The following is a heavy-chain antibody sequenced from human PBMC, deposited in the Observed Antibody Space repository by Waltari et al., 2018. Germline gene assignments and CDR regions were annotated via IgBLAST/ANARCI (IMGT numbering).Heavy chain of an antibody. CDR1: GGPLSSPY. J-gene: IGHJ2*01. Sequence: QVQLQESVPGLVKPSETLSLTCTVSGGPLSSPYWIWIRQPPGKGLEWIGYIYYSGSTNYNPSLKSRVTISVDTSKNQFSLKLSSVTAADTAVYYCARKTGDDWYFDLWGRGTLVTVSS. V-gene: IGHV4-59*11. CDR2: IYYSGST. CDR3: ARKTGDDWYFDL. D-gene: IGHD7-27*01.